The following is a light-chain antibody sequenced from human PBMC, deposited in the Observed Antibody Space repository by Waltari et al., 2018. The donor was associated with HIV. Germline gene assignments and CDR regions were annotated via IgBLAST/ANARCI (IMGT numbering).Light chain of an antibody. CDR3: QVCESGSDHPWV. CDR1: NLGSRS. J-gene: IGLJ3*02. CDR2: GDR. V-gene: IGLV3-21*02. Sequence: SYILNQPPPLSAAPGQTARLTCGQDNLGSRSVHWYQQKSGQAPVLADHGDRDRPSGVPDLFSGSNSRNAATLTIRRVEAGDEADYYCQVCESGSDHPWVFGGGTKLTVL.